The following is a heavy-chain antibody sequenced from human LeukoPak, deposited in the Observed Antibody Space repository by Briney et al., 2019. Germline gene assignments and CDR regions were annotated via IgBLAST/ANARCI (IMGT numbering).Heavy chain of an antibody. V-gene: IGHV1-8*01. D-gene: IGHD3-3*01. CDR2: MNPNSGNT. Sequence: APVKASCKASGYTFTSYDINWVRQAPGQGLKWMGWMNPNSGNTGYAQKFQGRVTMTRNTSISTAYMELSSLRSEDTAVYYCAREGYDFWSGYYNWFDPWGQGTLVTVSS. CDR1: GYTFTSYD. J-gene: IGHJ5*02. CDR3: AREGYDFWSGYYNWFDP.